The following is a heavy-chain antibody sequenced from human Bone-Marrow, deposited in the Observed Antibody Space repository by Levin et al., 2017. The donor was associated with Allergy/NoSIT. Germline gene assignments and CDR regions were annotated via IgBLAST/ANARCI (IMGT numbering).Heavy chain of an antibody. Sequence: TPGGSLRLSCTVSGASISDYPWTWIRQPPGKGLEWIGLMYTTGDTTYNPSLQSRVTISIDTSKKQFSLRLRSLTAADTAVYYCARGGSGWSFDYWGQGTLVTVSS. CDR1: GASISDYP. D-gene: IGHD6-19*01. CDR3: ARGGSGWSFDY. J-gene: IGHJ4*02. CDR2: MYTTGDT. V-gene: IGHV4-59*01.